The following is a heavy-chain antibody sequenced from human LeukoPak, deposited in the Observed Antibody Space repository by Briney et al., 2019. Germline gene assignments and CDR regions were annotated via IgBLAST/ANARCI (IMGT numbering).Heavy chain of an antibody. J-gene: IGHJ5*02. CDR3: ARDRHRRYCSGGSCYGGWFDP. D-gene: IGHD2-15*01. CDR2: ISAYNGNT. CDR1: GYTCTSYG. Sequence: SVKVSCKASGYTCTSYGIGWVRQAPGQGLEWMGWISAYNGNTNYAKKLQGRVTMTTDTSTSTAYMELRSLRSDDTAVYYCARDRHRRYCSGGSCYGGWFDPWGQGTLVTVSS. V-gene: IGHV1-18*01.